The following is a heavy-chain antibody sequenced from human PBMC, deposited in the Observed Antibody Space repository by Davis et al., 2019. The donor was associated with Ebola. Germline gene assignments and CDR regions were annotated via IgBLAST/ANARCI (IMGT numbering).Heavy chain of an antibody. V-gene: IGHV4-39*01. CDR1: GGSISSSSYY. J-gene: IGHJ4*02. CDR3: ARHGRWLQSAQYYFDY. D-gene: IGHD5-24*01. Sequence: PSETLSLTCTVSGGSISSSSYYWGWIRQPPGKGLEWIGSIYYSGSTYYNPSLKSRVTISVDTSKNQFSLKLSSVTAADTAVYYCARHGRWLQSAQYYFDYWGQGTLVTVSS. CDR2: IYYSGST.